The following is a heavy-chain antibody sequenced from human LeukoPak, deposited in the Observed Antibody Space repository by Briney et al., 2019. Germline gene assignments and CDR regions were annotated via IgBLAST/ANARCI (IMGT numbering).Heavy chain of an antibody. CDR1: GFTFSDYY. Sequence: GGSLRLSCAASGFTFSDYYMSWIRQAPGKGLEWVSYISSSSSYTNYADSVKGRFTISKDNAKNSLYLQMNSLRAEDTAVYYCARGLMSGYFDYWGQGTLVTVSS. D-gene: IGHD3-3*01. V-gene: IGHV3-11*05. CDR2: ISSSSSYT. J-gene: IGHJ4*02. CDR3: ARGLMSGYFDY.